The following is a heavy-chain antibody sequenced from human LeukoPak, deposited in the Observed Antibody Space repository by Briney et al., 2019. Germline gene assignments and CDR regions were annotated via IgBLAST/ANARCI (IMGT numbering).Heavy chain of an antibody. CDR1: GFTFRGYA. CDR2: IWYDGSNK. V-gene: IGHV3-33*01. D-gene: IGHD5-18*01. Sequence: PGGSLRLSCAAPGFTFRGYAMHWVRQAPGKGLEWVTVIWYDGSNKYYADSVKGRFTISRDNSKNTLYLQMNSLRAEDTAVYYCAVGGYNYGGADLRYYYMSVWGKGTTVTVPS. J-gene: IGHJ6*03. CDR3: AVGGYNYGGADLRYYYMSV.